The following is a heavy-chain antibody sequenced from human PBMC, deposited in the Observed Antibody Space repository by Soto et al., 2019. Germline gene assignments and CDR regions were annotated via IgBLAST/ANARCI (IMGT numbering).Heavy chain of an antibody. V-gene: IGHV4-34*01. Sequence: XETLSLTCSVYGGSFSGYYWSWIRQPPGKGLDWIGEINHSGSTNYNPSLKSRVTISVDTSKNQFSLKLSSVTAADTAVYYCARGLYGDYVGNYYYYYGMDVWGQGTTVTVSS. CDR1: GGSFSGYY. CDR2: INHSGST. J-gene: IGHJ6*02. D-gene: IGHD4-17*01. CDR3: ARGLYGDYVGNYYYYYGMDV.